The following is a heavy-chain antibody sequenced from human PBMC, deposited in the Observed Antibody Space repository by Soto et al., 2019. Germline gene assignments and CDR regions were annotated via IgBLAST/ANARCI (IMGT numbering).Heavy chain of an antibody. J-gene: IGHJ4*02. CDR3: ARIGRLRWGDY. CDR1: GFTFSSYS. D-gene: IGHD4-17*01. V-gene: IGHV3-48*01. CDR2: ISSSSSTI. Sequence: EVQLVESGGGLVQPGGSLRLSCAASGFTFSSYSMNWVRQAPGKGLEWVSYISSSSSTIYYADSVKGRFTISRDNAKNSLYLQMNSRRAEDTALYYCARIGRLRWGDYWGQGTLVTVSS.